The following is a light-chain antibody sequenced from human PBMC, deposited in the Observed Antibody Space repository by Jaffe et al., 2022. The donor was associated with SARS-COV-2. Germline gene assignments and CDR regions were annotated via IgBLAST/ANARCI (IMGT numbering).Light chain of an antibody. J-gene: IGKJ4*01. CDR1: QSVTSNY. CDR3: QQYGRSPLT. Sequence: EIVLTQSPGTLSLSPGERATLSCRASQSVTSNYLAWYQQKPGQAPRLLIYDASTRATGIPDRFSGSGSGTDFTLTISRLEPEDIAVYYCQQYGRSPLTFGGGTKVEVK. CDR2: DAS. V-gene: IGKV3-20*01.